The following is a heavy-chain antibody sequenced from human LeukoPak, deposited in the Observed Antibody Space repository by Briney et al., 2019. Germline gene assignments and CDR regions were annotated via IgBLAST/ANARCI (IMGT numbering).Heavy chain of an antibody. CDR3: TADMPASSRASDY. V-gene: IGHV3-15*01. CDR1: GFTFSDAW. Sequence: GGSLRLSCAASGFTFSDAWMSWVRQAPGMGLEWVGRIKSKTDGGTTEYAAPVKGRFTISRDDSKTTLYLQINSLTTEDTAVYFCTADMPASSRASDYWGQGTLVTVSS. CDR2: IKSKTDGGTT. J-gene: IGHJ4*02. D-gene: IGHD2-15*01.